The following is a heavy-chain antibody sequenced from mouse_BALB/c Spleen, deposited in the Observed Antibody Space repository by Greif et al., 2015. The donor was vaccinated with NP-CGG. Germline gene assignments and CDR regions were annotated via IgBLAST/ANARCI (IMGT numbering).Heavy chain of an antibody. D-gene: IGHD1-1*01. CDR3: ARDPGYGSLDY. CDR1: GFTFSDYG. CDR2: ISNLAYSI. J-gene: IGHJ2*01. V-gene: IGHV5-15*02. Sequence: EVHLVESGGGLVQPGGSRKLSCAASGFTFSDYGMAWVRQAPGKGPEWVAFISNLAYSIYYADTVTGRFTISRENAKNTLYLEMSSLRSEDTAMYYCARDPGYGSLDYWGQGTTLTVSS.